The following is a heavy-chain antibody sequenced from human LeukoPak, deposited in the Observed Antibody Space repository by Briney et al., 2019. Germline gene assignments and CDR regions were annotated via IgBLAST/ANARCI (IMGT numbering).Heavy chain of an antibody. CDR2: IKRDGSEK. D-gene: IGHD3-9*01. J-gene: IGHJ4*02. CDR1: GFTFSSYW. CDR3: ARDAILTGRFDY. Sequence: GGSLRLSCAASGFTFSSYWMSWVRQAPGKDLAWVANIKRDGSEKYYVDSVKGRFTISRDNAKNSLYLQMNSLRAEDTAVYFCARDAILTGRFDYWGQGTLVTVSS. V-gene: IGHV3-7*04.